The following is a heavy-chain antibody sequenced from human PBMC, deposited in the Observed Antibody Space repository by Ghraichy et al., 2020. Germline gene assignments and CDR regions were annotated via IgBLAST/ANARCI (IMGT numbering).Heavy chain of an antibody. Sequence: GSLRLSCAASGFTFSSYWMHWVRQAPGKGLVWVSRIHSDETSTNYADSVKGRFTISRDNAKNTVSLQMNSLRAEDTAIYYCARDGVGTTWDFDYWGQGTLVTVSS. CDR3: ARDGVGTTWDFDY. CDR2: IHSDETST. J-gene: IGHJ4*02. D-gene: IGHD1-26*01. V-gene: IGHV3-74*01. CDR1: GFTFSSYW.